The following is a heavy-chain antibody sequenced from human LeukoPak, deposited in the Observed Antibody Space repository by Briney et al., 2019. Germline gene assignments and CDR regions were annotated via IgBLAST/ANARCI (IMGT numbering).Heavy chain of an antibody. Sequence: GASVKVSCKASGYTFTNYGITWVRQAPGQGLEWMGWINPNSGGTNYAQKFQGRVTMTRDTSISTAYMELSRLRSDDTAVYYCARDDAFDIWGQGTMVTVSS. CDR1: GYTFTNYG. V-gene: IGHV1-2*02. CDR3: ARDDAFDI. J-gene: IGHJ3*02. CDR2: INPNSGGT.